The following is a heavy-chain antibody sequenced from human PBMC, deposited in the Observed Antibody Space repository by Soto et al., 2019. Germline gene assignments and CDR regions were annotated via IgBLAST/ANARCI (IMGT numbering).Heavy chain of an antibody. CDR2: IYYSGST. D-gene: IGHD2-8*01. Sequence: QVQLQESGPGLVKPSETLSLTCTVSGGSISSYYWSWIRQPPGKGLEWIGYIYYSGSTNYNPSLKSRVTISVDTSKNQFSLKLSSVTAADTAVYYCARRYAGNSDYWGQGTLVTVSS. V-gene: IGHV4-59*01. J-gene: IGHJ4*02. CDR1: GGSISSYY. CDR3: ARRYAGNSDY.